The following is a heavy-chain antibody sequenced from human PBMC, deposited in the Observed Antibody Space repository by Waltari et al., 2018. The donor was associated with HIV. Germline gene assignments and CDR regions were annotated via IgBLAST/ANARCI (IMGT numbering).Heavy chain of an antibody. D-gene: IGHD3-22*01. CDR3: ARAGGYDSSEGPGD. V-gene: IGHV3-30*01. CDR2: ISNEGNKK. Sequence: QVQMVESGGGVVQPGRSLRLSCTTSGFSFDSYAMHWVRQAPGKGVAWVAVISNEGNKKYSADSGKGRFTISRDNSRNTLYLQMNTLRAEDTAVYYCARAGGYDSSEGPGDWGQGIVVTVSS. J-gene: IGHJ4*02. CDR1: GFSFDSYA.